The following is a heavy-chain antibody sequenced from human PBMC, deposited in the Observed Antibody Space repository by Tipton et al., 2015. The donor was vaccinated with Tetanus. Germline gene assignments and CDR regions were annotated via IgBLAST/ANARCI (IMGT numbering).Heavy chain of an antibody. Sequence: LRLSCTVSGGPISSSSYYWGWIRQPPGKGLEWIGSAYYSGSTYYNPSLKSRVTISVDTSKNQFSLELSSVTAADTAVYYCARHSSLKALNYWGQGTLVTASS. CDR2: AYYSGST. CDR1: GGPISSSSYY. V-gene: IGHV4-39*01. J-gene: IGHJ4*02. D-gene: IGHD3-9*01. CDR3: ARHSSLKALNY.